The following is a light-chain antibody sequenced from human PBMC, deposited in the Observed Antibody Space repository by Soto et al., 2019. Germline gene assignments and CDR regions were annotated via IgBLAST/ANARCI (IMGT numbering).Light chain of an antibody. V-gene: IGKV1-33*01. CDR3: QQYDNLPPFT. CDR2: DAS. J-gene: IGKJ3*01. Sequence: DIQMTQSPSSLSASVGDRVTITCHASQDISNYLNWYQQKPGKAPKLLIYDASNLETGVPSRFIGSGSGTDFTFTISSLQPEDIATYYCQQYDNLPPFTFGHGTKVDIK. CDR1: QDISNY.